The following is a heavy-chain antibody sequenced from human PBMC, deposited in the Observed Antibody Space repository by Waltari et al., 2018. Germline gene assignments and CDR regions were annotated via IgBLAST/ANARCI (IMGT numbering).Heavy chain of an antibody. CDR1: GYTFTTYG. Sequence: QVQLIQSGAEVKKPGASVKVSCKASGYTFTTYGLTWVRQAPGQGLGWMGWISVDNGHTSYAQKLQDRVTMTTDTSTSTAYMELRSPTSDDTAVYYCARVGGNRYYYDGRGFVYYFDYWGQGTLVTVSS. D-gene: IGHD3-22*01. CDR2: ISVDNGHT. J-gene: IGHJ4*02. V-gene: IGHV1-18*01. CDR3: ARVGGNRYYYDGRGFVYYFDY.